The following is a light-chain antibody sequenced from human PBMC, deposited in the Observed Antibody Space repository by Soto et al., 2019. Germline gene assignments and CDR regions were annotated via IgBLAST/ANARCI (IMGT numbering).Light chain of an antibody. CDR1: QSVSSN. Sequence: EIVMTQSPATLSVSPGERATLSCRASQSVSSNLAWYQQKPGQAPRLLIYGASSRATGIPARFSGSGSGTDVTLTISSLQSEDFAVYYCQQYTNWQYTFGQETKLAIK. CDR3: QQYTNWQYT. V-gene: IGKV3-15*01. CDR2: GAS. J-gene: IGKJ2*01.